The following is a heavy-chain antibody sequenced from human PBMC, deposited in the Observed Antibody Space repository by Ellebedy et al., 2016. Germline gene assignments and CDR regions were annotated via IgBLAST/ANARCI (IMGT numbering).Heavy chain of an antibody. CDR2: ITPSNGDT. J-gene: IGHJ6*02. Sequence: SVKVSXKASGYTFTHRYLHWVRQAPGQALEWMGWITPSNGDTNYAQKFQDRVTITSDGSMTTAYMELSSLRSEDTAIYYCASNADYSYGYLYYYYGMDVWGQGTTVTVSS. D-gene: IGHD5-18*01. CDR3: ASNADYSYGYLYYYYGMDV. V-gene: IGHV1-45*02. CDR1: GYTFTHRY.